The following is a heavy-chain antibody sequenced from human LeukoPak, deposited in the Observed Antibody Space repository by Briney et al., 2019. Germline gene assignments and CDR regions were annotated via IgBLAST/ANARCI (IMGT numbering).Heavy chain of an antibody. CDR1: GFTFSSYS. CDR3: ARDAYNWNIDVFDI. CDR2: ISSSSSTI. Sequence: PGGSLRLSCAASGFTFSSYSMNWVRQAPGKGLEWVSYISSSSSTIYYADSVKGRFTISRDNAKNSLYLLMNSLRAEDTAVYYCARDAYNWNIDVFDIWGQGTMVTVSS. J-gene: IGHJ3*02. D-gene: IGHD1/OR15-1a*01. V-gene: IGHV3-48*04.